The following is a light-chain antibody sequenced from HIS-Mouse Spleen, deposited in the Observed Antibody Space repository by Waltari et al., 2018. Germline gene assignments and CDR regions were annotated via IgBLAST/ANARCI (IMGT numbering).Light chain of an antibody. Sequence: SYELTQPPSVSVSPGQTARITCSGDALPKKYAYWYQQKPGQAPVLVIYKDSERPSGIPERFSGSSSGTTVTLTISGAQVEDEADYYCYSAADNNLGVFGGGTKLTVL. V-gene: IGLV3-27*01. J-gene: IGLJ3*02. CDR3: YSAADNNLGV. CDR1: ALPKKY. CDR2: KDS.